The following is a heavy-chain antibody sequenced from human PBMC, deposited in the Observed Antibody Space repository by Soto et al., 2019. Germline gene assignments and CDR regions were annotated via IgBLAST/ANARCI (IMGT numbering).Heavy chain of an antibody. J-gene: IGHJ6*02. Sequence: SGPTLVNPTQTLTLTCTFSGFSLSTSGMCVSWIRQPPGKALEWLALIDWDDDKYYSTSLKTRLTISKDTSKSQVVLTMTNMDPVDTATYYCARTTTAAYYYYGMDVWGQGTTVTVSS. D-gene: IGHD1-26*01. V-gene: IGHV2-70*01. CDR3: ARTTTAAYYYYGMDV. CDR2: IDWDDDK. CDR1: GFSLSTSGMC.